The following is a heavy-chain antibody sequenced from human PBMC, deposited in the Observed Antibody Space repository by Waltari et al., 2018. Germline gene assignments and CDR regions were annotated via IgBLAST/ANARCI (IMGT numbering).Heavy chain of an antibody. D-gene: IGHD2-2*02. CDR1: GGTFSSYA. CDR2: INPSGGST. V-gene: IGHV1-46*01. CDR3: ARDLAIPPHGAFDI. Sequence: QVQLVQSGAEVKKPGSSVKVSCKASGGTFSSYAISWVRQAPGQGLEWMGIINPSGGSTSYAQKFQGRVTMTRDTSTSTVYMELSSLRSEDTAVYYCARDLAIPPHGAFDIWGQGTMVTVSS. J-gene: IGHJ3*02.